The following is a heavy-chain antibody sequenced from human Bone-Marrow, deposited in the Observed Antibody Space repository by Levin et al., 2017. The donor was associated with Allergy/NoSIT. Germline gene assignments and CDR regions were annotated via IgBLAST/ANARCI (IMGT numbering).Heavy chain of an antibody. V-gene: IGHV3-30-3*01. CDR1: GFTFSSYA. J-gene: IGHJ4*02. CDR3: ARDSRWLQFSVDGPDYFDY. CDR2: ISYDGSNK. D-gene: IGHD5-24*01. Sequence: PGGSLRLSCAASGFTFSSYAMHWVRQAPGKGLEWVAVISYDGSNKYYADSVKGRFTISRDNSKNTLYLQMNSLRAEDTAVYYCARDSRWLQFSVDGPDYFDYWGQGTLVTVSS.